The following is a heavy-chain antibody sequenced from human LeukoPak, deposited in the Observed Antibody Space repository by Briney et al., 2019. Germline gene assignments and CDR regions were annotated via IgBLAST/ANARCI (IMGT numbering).Heavy chain of an antibody. D-gene: IGHD1-7*01. CDR3: AREVNNWNYALLDY. Sequence: GGSLRLSCAASGFTFSSYAMHWVRQAPGKGLGWVAVISYDGSNKYYADSVKGRFTMSRDNSKNTLYLQMNSLRAEDTAVYYCAREVNNWNYALLDYWGQGTLVTVSS. CDR1: GFTFSSYA. V-gene: IGHV3-30-3*01. J-gene: IGHJ4*02. CDR2: ISYDGSNK.